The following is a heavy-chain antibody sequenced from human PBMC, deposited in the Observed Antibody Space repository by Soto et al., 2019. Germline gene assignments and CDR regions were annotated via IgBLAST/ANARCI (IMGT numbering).Heavy chain of an antibody. V-gene: IGHV3-74*01. Sequence: GGSLRLSCAASGFTFSAYWMHWVRQAPGKGLVWVSRINSDGSSTSYADSVKGRFTISRDNAKKTVYLQMNSLRAEDMAVYYCASLPPSSGLSDPDYWGQGTLVTVSS. CDR2: INSDGSST. D-gene: IGHD3-22*01. CDR3: ASLPPSSGLSDPDY. CDR1: GFTFSAYW. J-gene: IGHJ4*02.